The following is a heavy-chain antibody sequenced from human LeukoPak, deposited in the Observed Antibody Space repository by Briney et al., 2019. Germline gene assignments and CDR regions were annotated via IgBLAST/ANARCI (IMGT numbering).Heavy chain of an antibody. CDR3: ARLGPDWRIDY. D-gene: IGHD3-9*01. J-gene: IGHJ4*02. CDR1: GFTFSSYG. V-gene: IGHV3-33*01. CDR2: IWYDGSNK. Sequence: PGGSLRLSCAASGFTFSSYGMHWVRQAPGKGLEWVAVIWYDGSNKYYADSVKGRFTISRDNSKNTLYLQMNCLRAEDTAVYYCARLGPDWRIDYWGQGTLVTVSS.